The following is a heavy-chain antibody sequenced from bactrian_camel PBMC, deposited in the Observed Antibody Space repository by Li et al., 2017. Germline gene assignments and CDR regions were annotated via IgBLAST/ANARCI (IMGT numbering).Heavy chain of an antibody. J-gene: IGHJ4*01. CDR1: ARSLYC. CDR2: LDTRGGTA. Sequence: HVQLVESGGGSVQAGGSLRLSCVETARSLYCMAWFRQAPGKEREGIAALDTRGGTAYADSVKGRFTISRDNADNTVYLRMNALKPEDSAKYFCAAYADGDCRSLNKYTYRYWGQGTQVTVS. CDR3: AAYADGDCRSLNKYTYRY. V-gene: IGHV3S1*01. D-gene: IGHD1*01.